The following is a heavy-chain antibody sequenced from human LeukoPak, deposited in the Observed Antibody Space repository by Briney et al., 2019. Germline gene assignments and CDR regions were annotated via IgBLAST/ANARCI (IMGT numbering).Heavy chain of an antibody. CDR3: ARDVADPIAVAGNNWFDP. D-gene: IGHD6-19*01. CDR2: ISYDGNNK. Sequence: GGSLRLSCAASGFTFSSYAMHWVRQAPGKGLEWVAVISYDGNNKYYADSVKGRFTISRDNSKNTLYLQMNSLRAEDTAMYYCARDVADPIAVAGNNWFDPWGQGTLVTVSS. J-gene: IGHJ5*02. CDR1: GFTFSSYA. V-gene: IGHV3-30-3*01.